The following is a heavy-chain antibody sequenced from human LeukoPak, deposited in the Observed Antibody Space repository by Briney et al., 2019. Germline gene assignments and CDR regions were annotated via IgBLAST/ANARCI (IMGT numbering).Heavy chain of an antibody. Sequence: SETLSLTCSVSGGSISSSGYYWGWIRQPPGKGLEWIGSVYYSGTTNYNPSLKSRVTISVDTSKNQFSLKLSSVTAADTAVYYCARGVITMVRGVTRPFDYWGQGTLVTVSS. CDR1: GGSISSSGYY. J-gene: IGHJ4*02. D-gene: IGHD3-10*01. CDR2: VYYSGTT. V-gene: IGHV4-39*07. CDR3: ARGVITMVRGVTRPFDY.